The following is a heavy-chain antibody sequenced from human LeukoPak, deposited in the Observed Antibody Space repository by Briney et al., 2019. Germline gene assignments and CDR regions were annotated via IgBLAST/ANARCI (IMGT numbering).Heavy chain of an antibody. CDR2: ISSSSSYI. D-gene: IGHD6-13*01. V-gene: IGHV3-21*01. CDR3: ARRFGSSSQYYFDY. Sequence: GGSLRLSCAAPGFTFSSYSMNWVRQAPGKGLEWVSSISSSSSYIYYADSVKGRFTISRDNAKNSLYLQMNSLRAEDTAVYYCARRFGSSSQYYFDYWGQGTLVTVSS. CDR1: GFTFSSYS. J-gene: IGHJ4*02.